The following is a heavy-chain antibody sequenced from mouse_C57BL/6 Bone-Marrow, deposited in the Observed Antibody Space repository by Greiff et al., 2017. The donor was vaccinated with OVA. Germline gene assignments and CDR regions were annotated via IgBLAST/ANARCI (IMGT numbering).Heavy chain of an antibody. V-gene: IGHV1-75*01. D-gene: IGHD1-1*01. J-gene: IGHJ1*03. Sequence: QVHVKQSGPELVKPGASVKISCKASGYTFTDYYINWVKQRPGQGLEWIGWIFPGSGSTYYNEKFKGKATLTVDRSSSTAYMLLSSLTSEDSAVYFCARENTTVVATRYFDVWGTGTTVTVSS. CDR1: GYTFTDYY. CDR3: ARENTTVVATRYFDV. CDR2: IFPGSGST.